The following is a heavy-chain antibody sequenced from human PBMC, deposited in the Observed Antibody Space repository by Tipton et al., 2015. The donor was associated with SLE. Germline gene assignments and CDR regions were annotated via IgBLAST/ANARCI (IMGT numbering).Heavy chain of an antibody. J-gene: IGHJ6*03. CDR1: GGSFSGYY. V-gene: IGHV4-34*01. D-gene: IGHD3-3*01. Sequence: TLSLTCAVYGGSFSGYYWSWIRQPPGKGLEWIGEINHSGSTNYNPSLKRRVTISVDTSKNQFSLKLSYVTAADTAVYYCSRLTIFGVVIIGNYYYYMDVWGKGTTVTVSS. CDR3: SRLTIFGVVIIGNYYYYMDV. CDR2: INHSGST.